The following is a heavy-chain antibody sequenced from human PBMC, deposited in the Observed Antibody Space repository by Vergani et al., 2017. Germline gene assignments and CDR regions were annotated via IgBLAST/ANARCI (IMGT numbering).Heavy chain of an antibody. D-gene: IGHD5-12*01. CDR3: ATQGATYSGYENFDY. CDR2: FDPEDGET. CDR1: GYTLTELS. J-gene: IGHJ4*02. Sequence: VQLVQSGAEVKKPGATVKISCKVSGYTLTELSMHWVRQAPGKGLEWMGGFDPEDGETIYAQKFQGRVTMTEDTSTDTAYMELSSLRSEDTAVYYCATQGATYSGYENFDYWGQGTLVTVSS. V-gene: IGHV1-24*01.